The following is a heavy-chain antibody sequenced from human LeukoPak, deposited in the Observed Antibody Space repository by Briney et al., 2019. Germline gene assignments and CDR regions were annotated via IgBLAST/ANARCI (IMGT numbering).Heavy chain of an antibody. CDR2: INPNSGDT. D-gene: IGHD2-8*01. CDR1: GYTFTGYY. CDR3: ARSAGHCNNGVCFTDYYMDV. V-gene: IGHV1-2*06. J-gene: IGHJ6*03. Sequence: GASVKVSCKASGYTFTGYYMHWVRQAPGQGLEWMGRINPNSGDTNSPQKFQGRVTMTRDTSITTAYMELTSLTSDDTAVYFCARSAGHCNNGVCFTDYYMDVWGKGTTVTVSS.